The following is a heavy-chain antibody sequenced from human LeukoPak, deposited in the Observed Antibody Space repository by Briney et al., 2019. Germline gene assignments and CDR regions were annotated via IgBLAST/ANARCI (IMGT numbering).Heavy chain of an antibody. CDR3: ARDRDSSSWYYYYYYMDV. D-gene: IGHD6-13*01. CDR1: GFTFSSYA. J-gene: IGHJ6*03. CDR2: LSGSGGSS. V-gene: IGHV3-23*01. Sequence: GGSLRLSCAASGFTFSSYAMSWVRQAPGKGLEWVSALSGSGGSSYFADSVKGRFTISRDNAKNSLYLQMNSLRAEDTAVYYCARDRDSSSWYYYYYYMDVWGKGTTVTVSS.